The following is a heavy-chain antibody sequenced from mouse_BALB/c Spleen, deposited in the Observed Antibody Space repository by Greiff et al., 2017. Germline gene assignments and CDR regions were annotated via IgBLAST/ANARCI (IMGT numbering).Heavy chain of an antibody. CDR3: ARGSSGYYFDY. Sequence: VKLQESGAELVRPGVSVKISCKGSGYTFTDYAMHWVKQSHAKSLEWIGVISTYYGDASYNQKFKGKATMTVDKSSSTAYMELARLTSEDSAIYYCARGSSGYYFDYWGQGTTLTVSS. CDR1: GYTFTDYA. J-gene: IGHJ2*01. V-gene: IGHV1S137*01. D-gene: IGHD3-1*01. CDR2: ISTYYGDA.